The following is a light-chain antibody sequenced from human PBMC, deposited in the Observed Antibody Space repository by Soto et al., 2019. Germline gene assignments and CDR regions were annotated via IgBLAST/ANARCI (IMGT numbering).Light chain of an antibody. V-gene: IGKV1-5*03. CDR2: KAS. CDR1: QTVSNW. J-gene: IGKJ1*01. CDR3: QHHNSYSAA. Sequence: DIQFTQSPSTLSESVASRPAITSRASQTVSNWLAWYQQKPGKAPKLLIYKASTLKSGIPSRFSGSGSGTEFTLTISSLEPDDFAVYYCQHHNSYSAAFGQGTKVEIK.